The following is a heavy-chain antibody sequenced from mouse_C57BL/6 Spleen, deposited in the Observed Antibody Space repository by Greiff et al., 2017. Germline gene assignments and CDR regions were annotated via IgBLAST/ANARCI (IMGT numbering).Heavy chain of an antibody. D-gene: IGHD1-1*01. CDR1: GYTFPSYW. CDR3: AGGDYYALFAY. V-gene: IGHV1-55*01. J-gene: IGHJ3*01. Sequence: QVQLQQPGAELVKPGASVKMSCKASGYTFPSYWITWVKQRPGQGLEWIGDIYPGSGSTNYNEKFKSKATLTVDTSSSTAYLQLSSLTSEDSAVYYCAGGDYYALFAYWGQGTLVTVSA. CDR2: IYPGSGST.